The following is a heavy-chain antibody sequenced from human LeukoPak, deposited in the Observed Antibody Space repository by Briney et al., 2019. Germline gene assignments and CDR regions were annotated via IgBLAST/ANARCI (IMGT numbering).Heavy chain of an antibody. V-gene: IGHV1-8*03. J-gene: IGHJ3*01. D-gene: IGHD4-17*01. CDR1: GYTFTDYD. Sequence: GASVKVSCKTSGYTFTDYDGHWVRQAPGQGLEWMGWINPNSATTNYAQRLQGRVTFTRDTSLSVAYMELSSLTSEDAAVYFCARGDFGETNTAFDVWGQGTLVAVSS. CDR2: INPNSATT. CDR3: ARGDFGETNTAFDV.